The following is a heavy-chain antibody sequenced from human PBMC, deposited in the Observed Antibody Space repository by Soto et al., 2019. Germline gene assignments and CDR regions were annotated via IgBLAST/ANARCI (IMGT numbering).Heavy chain of an antibody. CDR3: ARYRREAVAGYTLDN. Sequence: PSETLSLTCTVSGGSISSGGYYWSWIRQHPGKGLEWIGYIYYSGSTYYNPSLKSRVTISEDTSKSQFSLKVSSMTAADTAVYYCARYRREAVAGYTLDNWGQGILVTVS. CDR1: GGSISSGGYY. CDR2: IYYSGST. V-gene: IGHV4-31*03. J-gene: IGHJ4*02. D-gene: IGHD6-13*01.